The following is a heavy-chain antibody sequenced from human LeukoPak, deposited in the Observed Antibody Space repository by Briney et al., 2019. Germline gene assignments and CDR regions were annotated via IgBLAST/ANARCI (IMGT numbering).Heavy chain of an antibody. J-gene: IGHJ6*03. CDR1: GFTFSSYW. D-gene: IGHD4/OR15-4a*01. CDR3: ARTRLSEDYYMDV. V-gene: IGHV3-7*01. CDR2: IKQDGSEK. Sequence: GGSLRLSCAASGFTFSSYWMSWVRQAPGKGLEWVANIKQDGSEKYYVDSVKGRFTISRDNAKNSLYLQMNSLRAEDTAVYYCARTRLSEDYYMDVWGKGTTVTVSS.